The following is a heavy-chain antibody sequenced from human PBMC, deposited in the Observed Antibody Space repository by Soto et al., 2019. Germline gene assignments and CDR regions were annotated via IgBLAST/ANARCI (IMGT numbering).Heavy chain of an antibody. CDR3: ARSVFP. CDR2: IYYIGST. V-gene: IGHV4-31*03. Sequence: TLSLTCTVSGGSISSGGYCWNWIRQHPGKGLEWIGYIYYIGSTYYNPSLKSRVTISLDTSKNQFSLRLSSVTAADTAVYYCARSVFPWGQGTLVTVSS. J-gene: IGHJ5*02. CDR1: GGSISSGGYC.